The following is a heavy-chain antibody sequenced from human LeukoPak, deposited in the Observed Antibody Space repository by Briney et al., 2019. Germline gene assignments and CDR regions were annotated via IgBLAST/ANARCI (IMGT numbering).Heavy chain of an antibody. CDR2: INPSGGST. CDR3: ARGSYGGTGNYYYYYMDV. J-gene: IGHJ6*03. Sequence: ASVKVSCKASGYTFTSYYMHWVRQAPGQGPEWMGIINPSGGSTSYAQEFQGRVTMTRDTSTSTVYMELSSLRSEDTAVYYCARGSYGGTGNYYYYYMDVWGKGTTVTISS. CDR1: GYTFTSYY. D-gene: IGHD4-23*01. V-gene: IGHV1-46*01.